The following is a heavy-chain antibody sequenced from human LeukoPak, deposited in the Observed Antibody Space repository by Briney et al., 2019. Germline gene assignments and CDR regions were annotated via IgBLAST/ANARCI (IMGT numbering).Heavy chain of an antibody. CDR1: GFTFTNYW. Sequence: PGGSLRLSCAASGFTFTNYWMHWVRQAPGKGLVWVSRIDIDGTGTSYADSVKGRFTISRDNAKNTVSLQMNSLKAEDTAVYYCAKGIAAAGPDYYYYYYMDVWGKGTTVTVSS. CDR2: IDIDGTGT. CDR3: AKGIAAAGPDYYYYYYMDV. J-gene: IGHJ6*03. V-gene: IGHV3-74*01. D-gene: IGHD6-13*01.